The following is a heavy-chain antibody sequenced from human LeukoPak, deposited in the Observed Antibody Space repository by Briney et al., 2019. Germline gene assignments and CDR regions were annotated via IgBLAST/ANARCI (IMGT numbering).Heavy chain of an antibody. CDR1: GFTFSSYA. J-gene: IGHJ4*02. D-gene: IGHD6-19*01. Sequence: GGSLRLSCVASGFTFSSYAMTWVRQAPGKGLEWVSGLSDSGGSTYYADSVKGRFTISRDSSRNTLYLQMDSLRAEDTAAYYCARGRAVAGTYFDYWGQGTLVTVSS. CDR2: LSDSGGST. V-gene: IGHV3-23*01. CDR3: ARGRAVAGTYFDY.